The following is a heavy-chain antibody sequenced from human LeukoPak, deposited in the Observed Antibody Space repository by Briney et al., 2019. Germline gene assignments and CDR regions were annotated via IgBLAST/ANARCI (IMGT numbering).Heavy chain of an antibody. CDR2: ISSNGGST. Sequence: GGSLRLSCAASGFTFSSYAMHWVRQAPGKGLEYVSAISSNGGSTYYANSVKGRFTISRDNSKNTLYLQMGSLRAEDMAVYYCARATSGSYDYWGQGTLVTVSS. V-gene: IGHV3-64*01. CDR3: ARATSGSYDY. J-gene: IGHJ4*02. CDR1: GFTFSSYA. D-gene: IGHD1-26*01.